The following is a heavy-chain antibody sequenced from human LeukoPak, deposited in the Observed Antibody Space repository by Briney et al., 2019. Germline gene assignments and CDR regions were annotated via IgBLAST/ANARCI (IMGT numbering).Heavy chain of an antibody. CDR3: ARGAIRYFDWLPSAEYFQH. CDR1: GYTFTDYY. Sequence: GASVKISCKVSGYTFTDYYMHWVQQAPGKGLEWMGLVDPEDGETIYAEKFQGRVTITADTSTDTAYMELSSLRSEDTAVYYCARGAIRYFDWLPSAEYFQHWGQGTLVTVSS. D-gene: IGHD3-9*01. CDR2: VDPEDGET. V-gene: IGHV1-69-2*01. J-gene: IGHJ1*01.